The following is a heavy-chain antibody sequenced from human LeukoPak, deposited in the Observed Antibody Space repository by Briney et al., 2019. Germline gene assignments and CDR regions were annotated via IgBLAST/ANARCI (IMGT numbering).Heavy chain of an antibody. V-gene: IGHV1-8*03. CDR1: GYTFTSYD. CDR3: ARGLLAARRAGQRYYYYYMDV. Sequence: ASVKVSCKASGYTFTSYDINWVRQATGQGLEWMGWMNPNSGNTGYAQKFQGRVTITRNTSISTAYMELSSLRSEDTAVYYCARGLLAARRAGQRYYYYYMDVWGKGTTVTVSS. CDR2: MNPNSGNT. J-gene: IGHJ6*03. D-gene: IGHD6-6*01.